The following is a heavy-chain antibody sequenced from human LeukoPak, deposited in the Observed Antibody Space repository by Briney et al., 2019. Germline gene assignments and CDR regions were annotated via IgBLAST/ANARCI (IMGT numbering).Heavy chain of an antibody. CDR2: IKSKADGGTT. Sequence: GGSLRLSCVASGFTFSNAWMSWVRQAPGKGLEWVGRIKSKADGGTTDYAAPVKGRFTISRDDSKNTLYLQMNSLKTEDTAVYYCTTDLKVDYDILAGYYLNDYWGQGTLVTVSS. CDR1: GFTFSNAW. J-gene: IGHJ4*02. D-gene: IGHD3-9*01. CDR3: TTDLKVDYDILAGYYLNDY. V-gene: IGHV3-15*01.